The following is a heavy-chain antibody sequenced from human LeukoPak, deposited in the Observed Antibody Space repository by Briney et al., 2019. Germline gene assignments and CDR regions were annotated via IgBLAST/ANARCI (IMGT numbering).Heavy chain of an antibody. CDR1: GYSFTSYW. V-gene: IGHV5-51*01. Sequence: GESLKISCKGSGYSFTSYWIGWVRQMPGKGLEWMGIIYPGDSDTRYSPSFQGQVTISADKSISTAYLQWSSLKASDTAMYYCARRYLPHKSFQPGIAAAWAWGPWGQGTLVTVSS. CDR2: IYPGDSDT. CDR3: ARRYLPHKSFQPGIAAAWAWGP. J-gene: IGHJ5*02. D-gene: IGHD6-13*01.